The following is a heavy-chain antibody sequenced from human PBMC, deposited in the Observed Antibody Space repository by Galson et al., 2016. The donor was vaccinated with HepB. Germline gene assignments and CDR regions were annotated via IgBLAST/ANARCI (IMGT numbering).Heavy chain of an antibody. D-gene: IGHD3-22*01. CDR1: GGSISSGGYY. CDR2: IYYSGST. CDR3: AMGPDSSGSDY. J-gene: IGHJ4*02. V-gene: IGHV4-31*03. Sequence: TLSLTCTVSGGSISSGGYYWSWIRQHPGKGLEWIGYIYYSGSTYYNPSLKSRVTISVDTSKNQFSPKLSSVTAADTAVYYCAMGPDSSGSDYWGQGTLVTVSS.